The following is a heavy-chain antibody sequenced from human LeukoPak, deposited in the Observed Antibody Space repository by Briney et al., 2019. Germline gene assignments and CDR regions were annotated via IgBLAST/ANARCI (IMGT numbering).Heavy chain of an antibody. CDR3: AKDPIPVRKAVAGYFDY. CDR2: ISYDGSNK. V-gene: IGHV3-30*18. Sequence: PGRSLRLSCAASGFTFSSYGMHWVRQAPGKGLEWVAVISYDGSNKYYADSVKGRFTISRDNSKNTLYLQMNSLRAEDTAVYYCAKDPIPVRKAVAGYFDYWGQGTLVTVSS. CDR1: GFTFSSYG. D-gene: IGHD6-19*01. J-gene: IGHJ4*02.